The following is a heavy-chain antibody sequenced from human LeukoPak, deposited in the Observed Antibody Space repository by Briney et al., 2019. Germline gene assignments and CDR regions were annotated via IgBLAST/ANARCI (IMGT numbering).Heavy chain of an antibody. Sequence: PSETLSLTCAVSGFSISRSYWSWIRQPPGKRLEWIAYISYSGRTHYNPSLESRVTISLDTSKNQVSLQLTSVTAADTAVYYCARAEQWLPLDYWGQGTLVIVSS. CDR1: GFSISRSY. D-gene: IGHD6-19*01. V-gene: IGHV4-59*01. CDR2: ISYSGRT. CDR3: ARAEQWLPLDY. J-gene: IGHJ4*02.